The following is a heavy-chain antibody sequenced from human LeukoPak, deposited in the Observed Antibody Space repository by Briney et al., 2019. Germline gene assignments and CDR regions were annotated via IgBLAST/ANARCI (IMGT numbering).Heavy chain of an antibody. Sequence: SETLSLTCTVSGGSISSYYWSWIRQPPGKGLEWIGYIYYSGSTNYNPSLKSRVTISVDTSKNQFSLKLSSVTAADTAVYYCARGRSWFGELFSRVGSRTSFDYWGQGTLVTVSS. J-gene: IGHJ4*02. CDR2: IYYSGST. CDR3: ARGRSWFGELFSRVGSRTSFDY. D-gene: IGHD3-10*01. V-gene: IGHV4-59*12. CDR1: GGSISSYY.